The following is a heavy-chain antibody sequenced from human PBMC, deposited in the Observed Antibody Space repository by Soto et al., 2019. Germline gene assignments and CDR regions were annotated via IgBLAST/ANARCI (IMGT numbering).Heavy chain of an antibody. CDR1: GYTFTSYA. J-gene: IGHJ4*02. CDR3: ATLYCSGGSCYSAY. V-gene: IGHV1-3*05. D-gene: IGHD2-15*01. CDR2: INAGNGNT. Sequence: QVQLVQSGAEEKKPGASVKVSCKASGYTFTSYAMHWVRQAPGQRLEWMGWINAGNGNTKYSQKFQGRVTITRDTSASTAYMELSSLRSEDTAVYYCATLYCSGGSCYSAYWGQGTLVTVSS.